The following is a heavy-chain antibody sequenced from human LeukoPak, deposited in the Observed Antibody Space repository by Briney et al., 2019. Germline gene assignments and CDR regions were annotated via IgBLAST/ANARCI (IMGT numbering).Heavy chain of an antibody. Sequence: PSQTLSLTCTVSGGSIRSGDYYWSWIRQPPGTGLEWLGYIYYSGSTYYNPSLKSRVTISVDTSKNRFSLKLSSVTAADTAVYFCARVGKYCGGDCYSVKYWGQGTLVTVSS. J-gene: IGHJ4*02. CDR2: IYYSGST. V-gene: IGHV4-30-4*08. D-gene: IGHD2-21*01. CDR1: GGSIRSGDYY. CDR3: ARVGKYCGGDCYSVKY.